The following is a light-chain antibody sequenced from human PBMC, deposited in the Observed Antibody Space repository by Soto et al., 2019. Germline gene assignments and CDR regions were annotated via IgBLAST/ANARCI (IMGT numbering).Light chain of an antibody. CDR3: TSYTTRTTRV. CDR1: SSDVGGTNF. J-gene: IGLJ3*02. Sequence: QSALTQPASVSGSPGQSITISCTGSSSDVGGTNFVSWYQQHPGRAPKVLIYDVSNRPSGVSDRFSGSKSGNTAFLTISGLQTDDEADYYCTSYTTRTTRVFGGGTQLTV. CDR2: DVS. V-gene: IGLV2-14*03.